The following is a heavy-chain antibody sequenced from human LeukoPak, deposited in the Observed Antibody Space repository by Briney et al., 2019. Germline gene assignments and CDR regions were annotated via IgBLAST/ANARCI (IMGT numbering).Heavy chain of an antibody. J-gene: IGHJ5*02. CDR3: ARGRYSSGWSRWFDP. D-gene: IGHD6-19*01. CDR2: INHSGST. V-gene: IGHV4-34*01. Sequence: PSETLSLTCAVYGGSFSGYYWSWIRQPPGKGLEWIGEINHSGSTNYNPSLKSRVTISVDTSKNQFSLKLSPVTAADTAVYYCARGRYSSGWSRWFDPWGQGTLVTVSS. CDR1: GGSFSGYY.